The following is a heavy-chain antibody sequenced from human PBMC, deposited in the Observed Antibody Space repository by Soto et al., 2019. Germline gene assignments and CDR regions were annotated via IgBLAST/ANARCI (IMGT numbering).Heavy chain of an antibody. Sequence: QVQLVQSGAEVKKPGASVKVSCKASGYTFTSHDINWMRQTTGQGLEWMGWMNPHSGHTNSAQKFQGRVTMTRDTSINTAYMELTNLRSEDTAIYYCASDMSTTWGQGTLVTVSS. CDR2: MNPHSGHT. CDR3: ASDMSTT. D-gene: IGHD2-2*01. CDR1: GYTFTSHD. J-gene: IGHJ5*02. V-gene: IGHV1-8*01.